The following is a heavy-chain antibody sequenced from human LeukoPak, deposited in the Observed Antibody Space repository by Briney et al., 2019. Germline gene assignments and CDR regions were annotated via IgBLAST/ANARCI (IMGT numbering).Heavy chain of an antibody. V-gene: IGHV1-2*02. CDR1: GYTFTNYG. CDR2: INPNSGTT. D-gene: IGHD3-22*01. CDR3: TRGRPVSGSSSLEGH. J-gene: IGHJ4*02. Sequence: GASVKVSCKASGYTFTNYGISWVRQAPGQGLGWMAWINPNSGTTNYAQRFRGRVTVTRDTSISTAYMELSRLMSDDTAVYYCTRGRPVSGSSSLEGHWGQGTLVTVSS.